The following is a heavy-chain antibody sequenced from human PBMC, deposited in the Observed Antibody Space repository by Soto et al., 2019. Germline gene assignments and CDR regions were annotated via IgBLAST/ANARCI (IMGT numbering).Heavy chain of an antibody. CDR3: ARALRLECPDY. J-gene: IGHJ4*02. CDR1: GDSISSGAYY. CDR2: IYYTGST. V-gene: IGHV4-31*03. D-gene: IGHD2-2*01. Sequence: QVQLQESGPGLVKPSQTLSLTCTVSGDSISSGAYYWTWIRQHPGKGLEWIGYIYYTGSTYYNPSLKSRLTISVDTSKNQFSLKLSSVTAADTAVYYCARALRLECPDYWGQGTLVTVSS.